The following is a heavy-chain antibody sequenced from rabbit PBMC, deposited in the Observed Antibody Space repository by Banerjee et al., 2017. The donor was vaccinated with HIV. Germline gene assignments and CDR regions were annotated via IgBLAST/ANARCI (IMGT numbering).Heavy chain of an antibody. D-gene: IGHD6-1*01. CDR2: INTISGDT. CDR3: ARSDAGYGYATYRLDL. Sequence: QEQLEESGGDLVKPEGSLTLTCTASGFSFSNKYVMCWVRQAPGKGLEWIACINTISGDTVYATWAKGRFTISKASWTTVTLQMTSLTAADTANYFCARSDAGYGYATYRLDLWGPGTLVTVS. CDR1: GFSFSNKYV. J-gene: IGHJ3*01. V-gene: IGHV1S45*01.